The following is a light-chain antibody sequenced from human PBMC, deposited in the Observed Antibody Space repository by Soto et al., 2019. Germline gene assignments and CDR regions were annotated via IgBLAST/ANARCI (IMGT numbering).Light chain of an antibody. V-gene: IGLV2-14*01. CDR3: ASYTTTSTVL. Sequence: QSALTQPASVSGSPGRSLTISCTGTSSDVGGYNYVSWYQQHPGKAPKLIIYEVSNRPSGVSNRFSGSKSGNTASLTISGLQAEDEADYDCASYTTTSTVLFGGGTKVTVL. CDR1: SSDVGGYNY. J-gene: IGLJ2*01. CDR2: EVS.